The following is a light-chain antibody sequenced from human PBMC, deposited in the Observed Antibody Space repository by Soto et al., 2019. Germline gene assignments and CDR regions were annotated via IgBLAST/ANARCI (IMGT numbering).Light chain of an antibody. Sequence: QSALTQPASVSGSPGQSITISCTGTSSDVGSYNLVSWYQQHPGKAPKLLIYEGSKRPSGGSNRFSGSKSGNTASLTISGLQAEDEADYYCCSYARSSTWVFGGGTKVTVL. V-gene: IGLV2-23*01. CDR2: EGS. CDR3: CSYARSSTWV. CDR1: SSDVGSYNL. J-gene: IGLJ3*02.